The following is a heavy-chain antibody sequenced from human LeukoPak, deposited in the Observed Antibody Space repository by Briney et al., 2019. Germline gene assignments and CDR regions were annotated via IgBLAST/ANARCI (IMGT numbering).Heavy chain of an antibody. V-gene: IGHV4-59*08. Sequence: SETLSLTCTVSGGSISSYYWSWIRRPPGKGLEWIGDIYYSGSTNYNPSLKSRVTISVDTSKNQFSLKLSSVTAADTAVYYCARLMVRGVIIQGFDYWGQGTLVTVSS. CDR3: ARLMVRGVIIQGFDY. D-gene: IGHD3-10*01. J-gene: IGHJ4*02. CDR2: IYYSGST. CDR1: GGSISSYY.